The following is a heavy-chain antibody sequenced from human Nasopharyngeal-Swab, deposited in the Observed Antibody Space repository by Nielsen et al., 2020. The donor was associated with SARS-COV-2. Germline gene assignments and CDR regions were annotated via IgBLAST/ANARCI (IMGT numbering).Heavy chain of an antibody. CDR2: IYSGGST. Sequence: LSLTCAASGVTVSSNYMSWVRQAPGKGLEWVSVIYSGGSTFYGDSVKGRFTISRDNSKNTLYLQMNTLRAEDTAVYYCARGTVTADYYYGMDVWGQGTTVTVSS. V-gene: IGHV3-53*01. CDR1: GVTVSSNY. J-gene: IGHJ6*02. CDR3: ARGTVTADYYYGMDV. D-gene: IGHD4-11*01.